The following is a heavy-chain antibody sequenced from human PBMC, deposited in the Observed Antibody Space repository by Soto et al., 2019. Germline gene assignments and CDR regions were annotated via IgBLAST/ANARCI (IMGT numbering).Heavy chain of an antibody. CDR2: IIGSGGAT. Sequence: EVALLASGGAKVQPGGSLRLSCEALDFTFSVYVMTWVRQAPGKGLEWVSSIIGSGGATYYADSVQGRFTISRDNSKDTLYLQMNSLKAEDTAVYFCAKHNYGDYHLDHWGQGTLVTVSS. CDR3: AKHNYGDYHLDH. D-gene: IGHD4-17*01. J-gene: IGHJ4*02. CDR1: DFTFSVYV. V-gene: IGHV3-23*01.